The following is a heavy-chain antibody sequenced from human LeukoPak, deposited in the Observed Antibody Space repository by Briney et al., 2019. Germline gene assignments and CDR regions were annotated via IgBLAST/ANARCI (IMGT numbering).Heavy chain of an antibody. Sequence: PGGSLRLSCAASGFTFYDYAMHWVRQAPGKGLEWVSLISGDGGSTYYADSVKGRFTISRDNSKNSLYLQMNSLRTEDTALYYCAKDMGRYYYDSSGNLINYYYYGMDVWGQGTTVTVSS. CDR3: AKDMGRYYYDSSGNLINYYYYGMDV. V-gene: IGHV3-43*02. D-gene: IGHD3-22*01. CDR2: ISGDGGST. J-gene: IGHJ6*02. CDR1: GFTFYDYA.